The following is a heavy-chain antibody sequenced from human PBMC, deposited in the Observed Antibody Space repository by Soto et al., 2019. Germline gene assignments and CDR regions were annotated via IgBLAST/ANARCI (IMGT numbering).Heavy chain of an antibody. V-gene: IGHV3-11*06. CDR3: ARHNSGYDSFDY. D-gene: IGHD5-12*01. Sequence: QVQLVESGGGLVKPGGSLRLSCAASGFTFSDYYMSWIRQAPGKGLEWVSYISSSSSYTNYADSVKGRFTISRDNAKNSLYLQMNSLRAEDTAVYYCARHNSGYDSFDYWGQGTLVTVSS. CDR2: ISSSSSYT. CDR1: GFTFSDYY. J-gene: IGHJ4*02.